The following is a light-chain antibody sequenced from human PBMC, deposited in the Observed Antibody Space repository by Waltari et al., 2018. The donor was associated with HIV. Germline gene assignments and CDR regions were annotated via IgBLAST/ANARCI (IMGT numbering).Light chain of an antibody. CDR1: NIGGKS. Sequence: SSVLTQPPSVSVAPGAAATISLGAWNIGGKSVHWYKQQPGQAPVLVTRYNSDRPSGIPDRISGSNSGHTATLTITSVEAGDEATYYCQVWDSSNEHVVFGGGTELTVL. CDR3: QVWDSSNEHVV. J-gene: IGLJ3*02. V-gene: IGLV3-21*04. CDR2: YNS.